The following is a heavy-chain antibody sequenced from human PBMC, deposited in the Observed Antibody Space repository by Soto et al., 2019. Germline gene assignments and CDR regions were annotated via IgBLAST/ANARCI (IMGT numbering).Heavy chain of an antibody. CDR3: AKSLVFGDHTYMDV. V-gene: IGHV1-69*02. J-gene: IGHJ6*03. CDR1: GGSFISYI. CDR2: SIPIQGRA. D-gene: IGHD3-16*01. Sequence: SVKVSCKASGGSFISYIFTWVRQAPGQGLEWMGRSIPIQGRADYALKFQDRVTITADRSTQTVYMELRSLRAEDTALYYCAKSLVFGDHTYMDVSGKETTGT.